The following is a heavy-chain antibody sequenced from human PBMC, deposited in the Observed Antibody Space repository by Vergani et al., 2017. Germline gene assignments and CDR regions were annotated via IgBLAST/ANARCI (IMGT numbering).Heavy chain of an antibody. Sequence: EVQLLESGGDLVQPGGSLRLSCAASGFTFNHYAMNWVRQAPGKGLEWVSGISGSGGSTYYEGSVKGRFTISRDSSKNTLYLQMNSLSAGETAVYYCAKANPRNSGYDYLYYYHAMDVWGQGTTVTVSS. CDR3: AKANPRNSGYDYLYYYHAMDV. J-gene: IGHJ6*02. D-gene: IGHD5-12*01. V-gene: IGHV3-23*01. CDR2: ISGSGGST. CDR1: GFTFNHYA.